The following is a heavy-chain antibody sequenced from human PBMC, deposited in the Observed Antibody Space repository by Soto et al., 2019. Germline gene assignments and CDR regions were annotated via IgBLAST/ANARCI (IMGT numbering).Heavy chain of an antibody. V-gene: IGHV3-30-3*01. J-gene: IGHJ3*01. D-gene: IGHD3-16*01. CDR2: IEDDGSNK. Sequence: QVQLVESGGGVVQPGRALRLSCAASAFTFSSYAMHWVRQAPGKGLEWVSFIEDDGSNKYYAESVKGRFTISRDNSKTTLYLQMNGLRRDDTAVYYCTREGPLTTRMFWGAFDVWGPGTMVTVSS. CDR3: TREGPLTTRMFWGAFDV. CDR1: AFTFSSYA.